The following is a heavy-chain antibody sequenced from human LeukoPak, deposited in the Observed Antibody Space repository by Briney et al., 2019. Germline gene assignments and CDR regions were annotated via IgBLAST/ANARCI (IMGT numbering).Heavy chain of an antibody. CDR3: EREIDRSGRWFDP. CDR1: GCSISAYS. J-gene: IGHJ5*02. V-gene: IGHV4-4*07. D-gene: IGHD3-16*02. Sequence: SETLSLTCTVSGCSISAYSWSWIRQPAAKGREGIGRIYTSERTNSNPSLKSRVTMSLDTFTNHFSLRLTSATAADTAVYYCEREIDRSGRWFDPWGQGTLVTVSS. CDR2: IYTSERT.